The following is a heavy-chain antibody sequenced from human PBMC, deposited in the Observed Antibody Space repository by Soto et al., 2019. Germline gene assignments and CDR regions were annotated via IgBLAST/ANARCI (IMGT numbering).Heavy chain of an antibody. D-gene: IGHD3-10*01. J-gene: IGHJ5*02. CDR2: IWYDGSNK. CDR3: ARATYGSGSYDWFDP. CDR1: GFTFSSYG. V-gene: IGHV3-33*01. Sequence: PGGSLRLSCAASGFTFSSYGMHWVRQAPGKGLEWVAVIWYDGSNKYYADSVKGRFTISRDNSKNTLYLQMNSLRAEDTAVYYCARATYGSGSYDWFDPWGQGTLVTVSS.